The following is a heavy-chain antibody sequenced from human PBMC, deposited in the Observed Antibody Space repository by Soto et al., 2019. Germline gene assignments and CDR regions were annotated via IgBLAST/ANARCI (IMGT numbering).Heavy chain of an antibody. Sequence: SETLSLTCTVSGGSISSSSYYWGWIRQPPGKGLEWIGSIYYSGSTYYNPSLKSRVTISVDTSKNQFSLKLSSVTAADTAVYYCARGGGYGSGRYFSSRWFDPWGQGTLVTVSS. V-gene: IGHV4-39*01. J-gene: IGHJ5*02. D-gene: IGHD3-10*01. CDR1: GGSISSSSYY. CDR3: ARGGGYGSGRYFSSRWFDP. CDR2: IYYSGST.